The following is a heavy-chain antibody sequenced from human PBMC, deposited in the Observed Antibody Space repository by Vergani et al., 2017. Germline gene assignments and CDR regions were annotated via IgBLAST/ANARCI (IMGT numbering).Heavy chain of an antibody. CDR1: GYTFTSYA. CDR2: INAGNGNT. J-gene: IGHJ4*02. D-gene: IGHD3-10*01. CDR3: ARAGSGSYYLFDY. V-gene: IGHV1-3*01. Sequence: QVQLVQSGAEVKKPGASVKVSCKASGYTFTSYAMHWVRQAPGQRLEWMGWINAGNGNTKYSQKFQGRVTITRDTSASTAYMELSSLRSEDTAVYYCARAGSGSYYLFDYWGQGTLVTVSS.